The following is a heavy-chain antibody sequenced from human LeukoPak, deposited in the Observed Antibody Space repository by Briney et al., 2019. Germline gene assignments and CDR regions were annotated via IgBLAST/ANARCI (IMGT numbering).Heavy chain of an antibody. D-gene: IGHD2-2*01. CDR2: IYYSRST. CDR3: AREVIWSSTSCDYYYYYMDV. CDR1: GGSISSYN. Sequence: SETLSLTCTVSGGSISSYNWSWVRQPPGKGLEWLWYIYYSRSTNYNPSLKSRVTISVDTSKNQFSLQLSSVTAADPAVYYCAREVIWSSTSCDYYYYYMDVWGKGTTVTVSS. J-gene: IGHJ6*03. V-gene: IGHV4-59*01.